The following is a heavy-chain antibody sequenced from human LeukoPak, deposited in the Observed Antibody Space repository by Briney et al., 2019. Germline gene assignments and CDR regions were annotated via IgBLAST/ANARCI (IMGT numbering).Heavy chain of an antibody. CDR2: IYHSGST. Sequence: PSATLSLTCDVSGYSIRSNYYWGWIRQPPGKGLVWIGSIYHSGSTYYNPSLKSRVTIAVDTSKNQFSLKLSSVTAADTAVYYCARNVSYSFDYWGQGTLVTVSS. J-gene: IGHJ4*02. D-gene: IGHD1-1*01. CDR1: GYSIRSNYY. V-gene: IGHV4-38-2*01. CDR3: ARNVSYSFDY.